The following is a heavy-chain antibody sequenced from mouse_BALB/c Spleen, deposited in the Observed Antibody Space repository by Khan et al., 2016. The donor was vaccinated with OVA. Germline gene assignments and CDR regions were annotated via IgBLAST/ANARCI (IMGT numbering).Heavy chain of an antibody. D-gene: IGHD1-2*01. Sequence: EVQLQESGPGLVKPSQSLSLTCTVTGYSITSGYGWNWIRQFPGNKMEWMGYISYSGSTNYNPSLKSRISITRDTSKNQFFLQLNSVTTKDKATYYCARTARIKYWGQGTTLTVSA. CDR3: ARTARIKY. CDR2: ISYSGST. J-gene: IGHJ2*01. CDR1: GYSITSGYG. V-gene: IGHV3-2*02.